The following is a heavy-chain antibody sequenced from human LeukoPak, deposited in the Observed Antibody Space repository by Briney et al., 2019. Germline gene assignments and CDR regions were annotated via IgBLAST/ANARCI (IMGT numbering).Heavy chain of an antibody. J-gene: IGHJ5*02. Sequence: PSETLSLTXTVSGGSISSDDYYWSWIRQPPGKGLEWIGFIYYSGSTYYKPSLKSRVTISMDTSKNQFSLRLSSVIAADTAVYYCARCPSPGWFDPWGQGTLVTVSS. CDR1: GGSISSDDYY. CDR2: IYYSGST. CDR3: ARCPSPGWFDP. V-gene: IGHV4-30-4*08.